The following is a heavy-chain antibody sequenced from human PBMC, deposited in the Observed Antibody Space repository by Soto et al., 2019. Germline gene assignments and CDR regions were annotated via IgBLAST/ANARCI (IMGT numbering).Heavy chain of an antibody. Sequence: GGSLRLSCAASGFTFSSYAMHWVRQAPGKGLEWVAVISYDGSNKYYADSVKGRFTISRDNSKNTLYLQMNSLRAEDTAVYYCARAPTYDSSGYYFGYFDYWGQGTLVTVSS. CDR3: ARAPTYDSSGYYFGYFDY. V-gene: IGHV3-30-3*01. D-gene: IGHD3-22*01. CDR1: GFTFSSYA. J-gene: IGHJ4*02. CDR2: ISYDGSNK.